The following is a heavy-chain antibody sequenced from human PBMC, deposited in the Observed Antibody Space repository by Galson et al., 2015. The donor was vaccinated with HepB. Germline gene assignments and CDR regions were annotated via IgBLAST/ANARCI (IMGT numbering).Heavy chain of an antibody. CDR1: GFTANSDY. Sequence: SLRLSCAASGFTANSDYMSWVRQAPGKGLEWVSITYSGGHTYYADSIKGRFTISRDNSKNTLYLQMNSLRVEDTAMYYCARDWGHVDWGQGALVTVSS. CDR2: TYSGGHT. D-gene: IGHD3-16*01. J-gene: IGHJ4*02. CDR3: ARDWGHVD. V-gene: IGHV3-53*01.